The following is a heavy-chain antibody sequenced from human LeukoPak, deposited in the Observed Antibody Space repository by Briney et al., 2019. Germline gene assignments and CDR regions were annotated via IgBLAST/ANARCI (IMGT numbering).Heavy chain of an antibody. CDR2: INHSGST. Sequence: SETLSLTCAVYGGSFSGYYWSWIRQPPGKGLEWIGEINHSGSTNYNPSLKSRVTISVDTSKNQFSLKLSSVTAADTAVYYCARGRKNIAARRRGAGFGYGGKETLVTVSS. J-gene: IGHJ4*02. CDR3: ARGRKNIAARRRGAGFGY. CDR1: GGSFSGYY. V-gene: IGHV4-34*01. D-gene: IGHD6-6*01.